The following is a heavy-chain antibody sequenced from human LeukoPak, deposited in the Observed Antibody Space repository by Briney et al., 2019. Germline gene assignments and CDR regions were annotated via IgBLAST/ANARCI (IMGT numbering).Heavy chain of an antibody. D-gene: IGHD3-3*01. J-gene: IGHJ4*02. V-gene: IGHV4-34*01. CDR1: GGSFSGYY. Sequence: SETLSLTCAVYGGSFSGYYWSWIRQPPGKGLEWIGGINHSGSTNYNPSLKSRVTISVDTSKNQFSLKLSSVTAADTAVYYCARRQYYDFWSGYYNFDYWGQGTLVTVSS. CDR2: INHSGST. CDR3: ARRQYYDFWSGYYNFDY.